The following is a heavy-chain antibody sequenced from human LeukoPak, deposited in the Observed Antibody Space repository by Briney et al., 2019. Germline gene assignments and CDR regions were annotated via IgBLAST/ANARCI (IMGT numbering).Heavy chain of an antibody. CDR1: GGTFSSYA. V-gene: IGHV7-4-1*02. CDR2: INTNTGNP. Sequence: ASVKVSCKASGGTFSSYAISWVRQAPGQGLEWMGWINTNTGNPTYAQGFTGRFVFSLDTSVSTAYLQISSLKAEDTAVYYCARVTGITIFGVVTYAFDIWGQGTMVTVSS. CDR3: ARVTGITIFGVVTYAFDI. D-gene: IGHD3-3*01. J-gene: IGHJ3*02.